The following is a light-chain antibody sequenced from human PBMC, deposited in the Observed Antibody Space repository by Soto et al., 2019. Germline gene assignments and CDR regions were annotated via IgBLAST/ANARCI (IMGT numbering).Light chain of an antibody. CDR2: LAS. CDR1: RSVSSSY. J-gene: IGKJ1*01. V-gene: IGKV3-11*01. Sequence: EIVLTQSPDTLSLSPGERATLSCRASRSVSSSYLAWYQQKPGQAPRLLIYLASNRAAGVPARFSGSGSGTDFTLTISDVEPEDFAVYYCHQRQSWPRTFGQG. CDR3: HQRQSWPRT.